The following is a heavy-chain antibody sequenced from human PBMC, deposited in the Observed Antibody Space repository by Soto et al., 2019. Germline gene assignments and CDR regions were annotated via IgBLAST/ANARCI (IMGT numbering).Heavy chain of an antibody. Sequence: GGSLRLSCAASGFIFSNYGMNWVRQVPGKGPEWVSGVSGSGGATYYADSVQGRFTISRDNTENTLYLQMNSLRAEDTAVYYCARGDRGAFDLWGQGTMVTVSS. CDR2: VSGSGGAT. J-gene: IGHJ3*01. CDR3: ARGDRGAFDL. V-gene: IGHV3-23*01. CDR1: GFIFSNYG. D-gene: IGHD2-21*02.